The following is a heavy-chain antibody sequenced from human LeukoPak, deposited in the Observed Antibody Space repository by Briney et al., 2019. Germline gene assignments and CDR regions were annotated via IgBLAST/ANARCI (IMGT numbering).Heavy chain of an antibody. CDR1: GYTFTGYD. D-gene: IGHD5-12*01. J-gene: IGHJ4*02. Sequence: ASVKVSCKASGYTFTGYDMHWVRQAPGQGLEWMGRINPNSGGTNYAQKFQGRVTMTRDTSISTAYMELSRLRSDDTAVYYCARDIYGGSYYFDYWGQGTLVTVSS. CDR3: ARDIYGGSYYFDY. V-gene: IGHV1-2*06. CDR2: INPNSGGT.